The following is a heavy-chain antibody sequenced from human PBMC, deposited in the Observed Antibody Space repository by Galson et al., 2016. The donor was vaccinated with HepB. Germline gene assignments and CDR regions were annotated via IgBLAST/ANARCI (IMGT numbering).Heavy chain of an antibody. V-gene: IGHV5-51*01. CDR1: GYTFTSYC. CDR3: ARHSMTTFGGVIGRRTPRGREDFDH. J-gene: IGHJ4*02. Sequence: QSGAEVKKPGESLKISCQGSGYTFTSYCIAWVRQMPGKGLEWMGIIYPGDSDTRYSPSFRGQVTISADKSISTAYLRWTSLKASDTALYSCARHSMTTFGGVIGRRTPRGREDFDHWGQGTLLTVSS. D-gene: IGHD3-16*01. CDR2: IYPGDSDT.